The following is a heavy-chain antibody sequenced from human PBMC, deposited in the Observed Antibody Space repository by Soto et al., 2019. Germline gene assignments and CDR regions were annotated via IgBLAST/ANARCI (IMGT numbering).Heavy chain of an antibody. V-gene: IGHV3-7*05. D-gene: IGHD6-13*01. CDR3: ARDSRPRAAAAGMDV. CDR1: GFTFSSYW. Sequence: GGSLRLSCAASGFTFSSYWMSWVRQAPGKGLEWVANIKQDGSEKYYVDSVKGRFTISRDNAKNSLYLQMNSLRAEDTAVYYCARDSRPRAAAAGMDVWGQGTTVTVSS. CDR2: IKQDGSEK. J-gene: IGHJ6*02.